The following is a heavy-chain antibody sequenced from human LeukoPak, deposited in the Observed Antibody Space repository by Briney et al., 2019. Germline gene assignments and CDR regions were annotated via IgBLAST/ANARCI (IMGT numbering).Heavy chain of an antibody. V-gene: IGHV3-23*01. J-gene: IGHJ2*01. CDR3: AKLWSSGWYLNWYFDL. Sequence: GSLRLSCAASGFTFSSYAMSWVRQAPGKGLEWVSAISGSGGSTYYADSVKGRFTISRDNSKNTLYLQMNSLRAEDTAVYYCAKLWSSGWYLNWYFDLWGRGTLVTVSS. D-gene: IGHD6-13*01. CDR2: ISGSGGST. CDR1: GFTFSSYA.